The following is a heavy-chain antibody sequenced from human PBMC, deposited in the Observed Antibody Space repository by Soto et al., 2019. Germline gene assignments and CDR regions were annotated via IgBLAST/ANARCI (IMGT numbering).Heavy chain of an antibody. J-gene: IGHJ3*02. CDR2: IGSSGVTTTI. V-gene: IGHV3-23*01. CDR3: ARARWELLNNALDM. Sequence: PGGSLRLSCAVSGFTFSNYAMTWVRQAPGKGLEWVSAIGSSGVTTTIYYADSVKGRFTISRDNSKNTLFLQMNRLRVEDTALYYCARARWELLNNALDMWGQGIRVTV. CDR1: GFTFSNYA. D-gene: IGHD2-15*01.